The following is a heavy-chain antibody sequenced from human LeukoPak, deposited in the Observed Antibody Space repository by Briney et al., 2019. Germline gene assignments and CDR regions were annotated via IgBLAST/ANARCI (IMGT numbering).Heavy chain of an antibody. CDR1: GFTFSSFG. CDR2: ISSSSSYI. D-gene: IGHD6-13*01. V-gene: IGHV3-21*04. J-gene: IGHJ4*02. CDR3: AKQTAYSGSWPD. Sequence: GGSLRLSCAASGFTFSSFGMTWVRQAPGKGLEWVSSISSSSSYIYYADSVKGRFTISRDNAKNSVYLQMNSLRAEDTAVYYCAKQTAYSGSWPDWGQGTLVTVSS.